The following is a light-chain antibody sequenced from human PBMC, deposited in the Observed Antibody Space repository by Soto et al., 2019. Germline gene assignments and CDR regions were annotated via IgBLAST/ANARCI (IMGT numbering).Light chain of an antibody. CDR1: LSVFYSSNNQNY. J-gene: IGKJ4*01. CDR3: QQYYTTLAPT. CDR2: WAS. V-gene: IGKV4-1*01. Sequence: DIVMTQSPESLTVPLGERATINCKSSLSVFYSSNNQNYLAWYQHKPGQPPKLLIYWASTRESGVPDRFSGSGSGTDFTLTISSLQAEDVAVYYCQQYYTTLAPTLGGGTKVEIK.